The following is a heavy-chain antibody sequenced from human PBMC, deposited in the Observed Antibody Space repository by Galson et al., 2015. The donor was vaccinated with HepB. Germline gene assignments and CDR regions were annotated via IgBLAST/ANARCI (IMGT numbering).Heavy chain of an antibody. Sequence: SVKVSCKASGGTFSSYAISWVRQAPGQGLEWMGGIIPIFGTANYAQKFQGRVTITADESTSTAYMELSSLRSEDTAVYYCARDHLGIGGDGYNYVGRVPFDYWGQGTLVTVSS. CDR3: ARDHLGIGGDGYNYVGRVPFDY. CDR2: IIPIFGTA. V-gene: IGHV1-69*13. J-gene: IGHJ4*02. CDR1: GGTFSSYA. D-gene: IGHD5-24*01.